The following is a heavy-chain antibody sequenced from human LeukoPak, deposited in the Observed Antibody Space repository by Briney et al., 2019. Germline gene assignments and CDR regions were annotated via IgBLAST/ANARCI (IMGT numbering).Heavy chain of an antibody. CDR1: AFTFNNVW. CDR2: IKSKTNRRTT. V-gene: IGHV3-15*07. J-gene: IGHJ4*02. Sequence: GGSLTLSCAAYAFTFNNVWMKWDRQAPGKGLEWVGRIKSKTNRRTTEYAAPVKGRFTILRDDSKNTLYLQMNRLTTEDTAVYYCMLGSGSYDSSDFDYWGQGTLVTVSS. CDR3: MLGSGSYDSSDFDY. D-gene: IGHD3-22*01.